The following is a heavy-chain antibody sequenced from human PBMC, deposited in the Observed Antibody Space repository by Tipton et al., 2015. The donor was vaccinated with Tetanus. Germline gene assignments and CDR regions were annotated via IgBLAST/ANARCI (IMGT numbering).Heavy chain of an antibody. CDR2: IYHTGGS. CDR3: VRAPYSSSGKFYFDY. Sequence: TLSLTCAVSGGSSSSFYWSWIRQPPGGGLEWVGYIYHTGGSYYNPSLKSRVSMSVDLSKNQFSLILSSVTAADTAVYYCVRAPYSSSGKFYFDYWGQGTLVTVSS. D-gene: IGHD6-6*01. CDR1: GGSSSSFY. J-gene: IGHJ4*02. V-gene: IGHV4-59*12.